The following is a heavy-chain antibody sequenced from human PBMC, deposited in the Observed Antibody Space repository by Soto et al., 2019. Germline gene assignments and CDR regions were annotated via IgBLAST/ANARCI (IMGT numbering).Heavy chain of an antibody. CDR1: GFTFSDYY. Sequence: PGGSLRLSCVGSGFTFSDYYMSWIRQAPGKGLEWVSYISTSGSTIYYADSVKGRFTISRDNAKNSLYLQMNSLRAEDTAVYYCAGPRAAFDMWGQGTMVTVSS. J-gene: IGHJ3*02. V-gene: IGHV3-11*01. CDR3: AGPRAAFDM. CDR2: ISTSGSTI.